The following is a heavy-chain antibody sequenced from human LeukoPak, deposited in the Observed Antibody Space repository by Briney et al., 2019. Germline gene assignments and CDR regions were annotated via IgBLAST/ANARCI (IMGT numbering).Heavy chain of an antibody. D-gene: IGHD5-18*01. CDR3: ARSASLLRGYSYDTASFDY. CDR1: GGSISSGRYY. V-gene: IGHV4-61*02. J-gene: IGHJ4*02. CDR2: IYTSGST. Sequence: SETLSLTCSVSGGSISSGRYYWSWIRQPAGKGLEWIGRIYTSGSTNYNPSLKSRVTISVDTSKNQFSLKLSSVTAADTAVYYCARSASLLRGYSYDTASFDYWGQGTLVTVSS.